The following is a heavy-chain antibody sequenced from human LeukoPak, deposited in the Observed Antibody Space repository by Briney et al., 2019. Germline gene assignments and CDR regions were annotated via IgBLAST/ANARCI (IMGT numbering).Heavy chain of an antibody. D-gene: IGHD6-19*01. J-gene: IGHJ5*02. CDR3: ARVGSSGWYHWFDP. CDR1: GYSFTTNW. CDR2: IYPGDSET. V-gene: IGHV5-51*01. Sequence: KDGESLKISCKGSGYSFTTNWIGWVRQMPGKGLEWMGIIYPGDSETRYSPSFQGQVTISADKSISTVYMELSRLTSDDTAIYFCARVGSSGWYHWFDPWGQGTLVTVSS.